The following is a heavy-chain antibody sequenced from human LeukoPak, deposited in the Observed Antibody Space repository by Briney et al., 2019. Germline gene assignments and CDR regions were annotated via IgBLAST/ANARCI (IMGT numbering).Heavy chain of an antibody. J-gene: IGHJ5*02. V-gene: IGHV1-46*01. CDR3: ARDGDYYDSSGYYRSAYNWFDP. Sequence: ASVKVSCKASGYTFTSYYMHWVRQAPGQGLEWMGIINPSGGSTSYAQKFQGRVTMTRDTSTSTVYMELSSLRSEDTAVYYCARDGDYYDSSGYYRSAYNWFDPWGQGTLVTVSS. D-gene: IGHD3-22*01. CDR2: INPSGGST. CDR1: GYTFTSYY.